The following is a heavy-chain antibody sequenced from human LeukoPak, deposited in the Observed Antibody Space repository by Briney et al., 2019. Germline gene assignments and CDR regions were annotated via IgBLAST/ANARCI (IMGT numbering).Heavy chain of an antibody. J-gene: IGHJ4*02. CDR1: GYTFTSYY. CDR3: ASGPRTNYGSLGDYYFDY. V-gene: IGHV1-2*02. D-gene: IGHD3-10*01. Sequence: GASVKVSCKTSGYTFTSYYLHWVRQAPGQGLDWVGWINPNSGGTNYAQKFQGRVTMTRDTSISTAYMELSSLRSDDTAVFYCASGPRTNYGSLGDYYFDYWGQGTLVTVSS. CDR2: INPNSGGT.